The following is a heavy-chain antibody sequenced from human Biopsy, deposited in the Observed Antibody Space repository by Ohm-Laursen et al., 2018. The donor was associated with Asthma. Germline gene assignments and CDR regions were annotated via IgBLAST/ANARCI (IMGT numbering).Heavy chain of an antibody. V-gene: IGHV3-30*01. CDR1: GFSFSNFA. CDR3: VRDGTDDAFDI. D-gene: IGHD1-1*01. Sequence: SLRLSCAVSGFSFSNFAIHWVRQAPGKGLEWVGVISKDASTQDYADSVKGRFTMARDNSKNTLDLQMNSLREEDTAVYYCVRDGTDDAFDIWGQGTVVSASS. J-gene: IGHJ3*02. CDR2: ISKDASTQ.